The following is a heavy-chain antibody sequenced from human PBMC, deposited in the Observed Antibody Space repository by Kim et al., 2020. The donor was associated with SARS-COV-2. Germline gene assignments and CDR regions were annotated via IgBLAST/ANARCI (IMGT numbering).Heavy chain of an antibody. J-gene: IGHJ4*02. CDR2: ITGSDGTT. D-gene: IGHD3-10*01. CDR3: AKGSASINSCFDY. Sequence: GGSLRLSCAGSGFTFSNYAMNWVRQAPGKGLEWVSLITGSDGTTYYADSVKGRFTISRDDSKNSLYLQVNSLRAEDTAVYYCAKGSASINSCFDYWGQG. CDR1: GFTFSNYA. V-gene: IGHV3-23*01.